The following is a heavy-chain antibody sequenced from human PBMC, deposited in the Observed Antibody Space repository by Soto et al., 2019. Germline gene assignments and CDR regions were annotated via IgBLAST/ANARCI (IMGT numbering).Heavy chain of an antibody. CDR2: IDTDGGGT. CDR1: GFTLRSHR. J-gene: IGHJ5*02. CDR3: ATVFDL. V-gene: IGHV3-74*01. Sequence: VPLVESGGGLVQPGGSLRVSCAASGFTLRSHRIHWVRQVPGKGLEWVSRIDTDGGGTSYADSVKGRFTISTDNAKNTVNLQMNGLRGEDTAVYYCATVFDLWGQGTLVPVSS.